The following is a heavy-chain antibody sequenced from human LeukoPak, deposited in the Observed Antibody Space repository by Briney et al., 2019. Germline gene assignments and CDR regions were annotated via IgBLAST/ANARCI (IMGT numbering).Heavy chain of an antibody. CDR3: ARVGRYCSGGSCRRSLDY. CDR1: GGSISSSNW. V-gene: IGHV4-4*02. Sequence: SGTLSLTCAVSGGSISSSNWWSWVRQPPGKGLEWIGEIYHSGSTNYNPSLKSRVTISADKSKNQFSLKLSSVTAADTAVYYCARVGRYCSGGSCRRSLDYWGQGTLVTVSS. CDR2: IYHSGST. J-gene: IGHJ4*02. D-gene: IGHD2-15*01.